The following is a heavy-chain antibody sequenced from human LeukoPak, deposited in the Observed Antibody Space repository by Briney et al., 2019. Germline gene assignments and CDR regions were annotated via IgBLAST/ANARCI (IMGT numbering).Heavy chain of an antibody. CDR3: ARIYNIDSTVFRPFDC. Sequence: GGSLRLSCAASGFTYSTYWMGWVRQDPGKGLEWVANINQDEGEKYYVDSVKGRFTISRDNAKNSLYLQINSLRAEDTAVYYCARIYNIDSTVFRPFDCWGQGTLVTVSS. CDR2: INQDEGEK. CDR1: GFTYSTYW. D-gene: IGHD2/OR15-2a*01. J-gene: IGHJ4*02. V-gene: IGHV3-7*01.